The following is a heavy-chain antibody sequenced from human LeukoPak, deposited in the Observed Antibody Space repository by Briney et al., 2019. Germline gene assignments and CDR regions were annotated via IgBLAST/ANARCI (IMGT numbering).Heavy chain of an antibody. J-gene: IGHJ4*02. Sequence: PGGSLRLSCAASGFTFSSYSMLWVRQAPGKELEWVSVIYTGGGRYYADSVRGRFTISRDTSKNMVFLQMNSLRVEDTAVYYCARGIDYWGRGTLVTVSS. CDR1: GFTFSSYS. CDR2: IYTGGGR. V-gene: IGHV3-53*01. CDR3: ARGIDY.